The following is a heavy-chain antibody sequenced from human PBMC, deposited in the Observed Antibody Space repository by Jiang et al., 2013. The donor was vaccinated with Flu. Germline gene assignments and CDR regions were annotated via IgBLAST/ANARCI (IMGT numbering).Heavy chain of an antibody. CDR2: ISEAGGTS. CDR3: AKGQGWYAGNEIDS. J-gene: IGHJ4*02. Sequence: VQLLESGGGLVQPGGSLRLSCAASGFTFGSYAMTWVRQAPGKGLEWVSRISEAGGTSSSADSVKGRVTISRDNSKNTLYLQMNSLRVEDSAIYYCAKGQGWYAGNEIDSWGQGILVTVSS. V-gene: IGHV3-23*01. D-gene: IGHD1-1*01. CDR1: GFTFGSYA.